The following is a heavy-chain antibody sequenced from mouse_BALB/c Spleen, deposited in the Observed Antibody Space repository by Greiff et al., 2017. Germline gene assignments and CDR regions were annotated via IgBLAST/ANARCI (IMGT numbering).Heavy chain of an antibody. D-gene: IGHD2-4*01. V-gene: IGHV5-17*02. CDR2: ISSGSSTI. CDR1: GFTFSSFG. CDR3: ARGPIYYDYDWYFDV. Sequence: EVMLVESGGGLVQPGGSRKLSCAASGFTFSSFGMHWVRQAPEKGLEWVAYISSGSSTIYYADTVKGRFTISRDNPKNTLFLQMTSLRSEDTAMYYCARGPIYYDYDWYFDVWGAGTTVTVSS. J-gene: IGHJ1*01.